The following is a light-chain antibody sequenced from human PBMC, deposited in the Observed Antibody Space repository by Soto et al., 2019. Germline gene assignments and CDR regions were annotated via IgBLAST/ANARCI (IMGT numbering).Light chain of an antibody. J-gene: IGKJ3*01. CDR3: QQYNIWPVA. V-gene: IGKV3-15*01. CDR1: QSVTSS. Sequence: EIVMTQSPATLSVSPGERATLSCRASQSVTSSLAWFQQKPGQAPSLLIYGASTRTTGIPAMFSGSGSGTEFTLTISSLQYEDVAVYYCQQYNIWPVAFGLGTKVDSK. CDR2: GAS.